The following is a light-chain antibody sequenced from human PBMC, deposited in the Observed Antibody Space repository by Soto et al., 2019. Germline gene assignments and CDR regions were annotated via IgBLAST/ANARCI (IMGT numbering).Light chain of an antibody. J-gene: IGKJ4*01. Sequence: AIQMTQSPSSLSASVGDRVTITCRTSQGIRNDLGWYQQKPGKAPNLLIYAASSLQSGVPSRFSGSGSGTNFTLTISSLQPEDFATYFCLQDYIYPLTFGGGTKVEIK. CDR2: AAS. CDR1: QGIRND. V-gene: IGKV1-6*01. CDR3: LQDYIYPLT.